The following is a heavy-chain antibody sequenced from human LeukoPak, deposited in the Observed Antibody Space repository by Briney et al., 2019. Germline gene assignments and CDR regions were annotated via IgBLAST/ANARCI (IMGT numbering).Heavy chain of an antibody. V-gene: IGHV1-69*13. CDR1: GGTFSSYA. CDR3: ARASIDMIVVPTGFDP. D-gene: IGHD3-22*01. Sequence: ASVKVSCKASGGTFSSYASSWVRQAPGQGLEWMGGLIPIFGTANYAQKFQGRVTITADESTSTAYMELSSPRSEDTAVYYCARASIDMIVVPTGFDPWGQGTLVTVSS. CDR2: LIPIFGTA. J-gene: IGHJ5*02.